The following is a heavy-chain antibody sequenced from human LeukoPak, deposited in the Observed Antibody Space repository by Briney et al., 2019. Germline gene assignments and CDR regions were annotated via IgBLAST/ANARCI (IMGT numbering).Heavy chain of an antibody. V-gene: IGHV5-51*01. CDR1: GYSFTSYW. Sequence: GESLKISCKGSGYSFTSYWIGWVRQMPGEGLEWMGIIYPGDSDTRYNPSFQGQVTISADKSISTAYLQWSSLKASDTAMYYCARQSPYYYYYYMDVWGKGTTATVSS. J-gene: IGHJ6*03. CDR3: ARQSPYYYYYYMDV. CDR2: IYPGDSDT.